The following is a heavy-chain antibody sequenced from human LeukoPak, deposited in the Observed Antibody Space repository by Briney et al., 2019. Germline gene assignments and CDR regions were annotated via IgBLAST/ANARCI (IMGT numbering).Heavy chain of an antibody. Sequence: SGKVSCKASGGTFTSYAISWVRHAPGQGLEWMGVIIPIFGTANYAQKFQGRGTITADTSTRTAYMELSSLRSEDTGVYYCARQKVPEVYYYGMDVWGKGTTVTVSS. D-gene: IGHD3-10*01. J-gene: IGHJ6*04. CDR2: IIPIFGTA. CDR3: ARQKVPEVYYYGMDV. CDR1: GGTFTSYA. V-gene: IGHV1-69*06.